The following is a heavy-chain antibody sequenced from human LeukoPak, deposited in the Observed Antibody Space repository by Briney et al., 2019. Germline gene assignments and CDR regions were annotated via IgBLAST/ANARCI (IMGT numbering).Heavy chain of an antibody. J-gene: IGHJ4*02. CDR1: GFTFSNYD. D-gene: IGHD3/OR15-3a*01. CDR2: ISYGGSNE. CDR3: ARDQLPFGLFDY. Sequence: GGSLRLSCAASGFTFSNYDMHWVRQAPGKGLEWVAHISYGGSNEYYADSVKGRFTISRDNSKNTLYLQMNSLRAEDTAVYYCARDQLPFGLFDYWGQGTLVTVSS. V-gene: IGHV3-30*14.